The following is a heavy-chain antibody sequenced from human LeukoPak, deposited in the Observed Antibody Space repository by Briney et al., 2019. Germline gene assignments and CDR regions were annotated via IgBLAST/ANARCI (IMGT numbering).Heavy chain of an antibody. D-gene: IGHD2-8*01. V-gene: IGHV3-9*01. CDR3: VRDSYYAFDI. CDR2: ISWNSGSI. Sequence: GGSLRLSCAASGFTFDDYAMHWVRRAPGKGLEWVSGISWNSGSIGYADSVKGRFTISRDNAKSSLFLHMNSLRAEDTAIYYCVRDSYYAFDIWGQGTVVAVSS. CDR1: GFTFDDYA. J-gene: IGHJ3*02.